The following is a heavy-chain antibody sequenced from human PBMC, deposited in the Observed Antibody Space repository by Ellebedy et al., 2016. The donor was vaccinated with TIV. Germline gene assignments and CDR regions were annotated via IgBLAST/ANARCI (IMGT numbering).Heavy chain of an antibody. CDR1: GFTFSSYC. CDR3: ARDIVVVPAEAGYYYYGMDV. V-gene: IGHV3-21*01. CDR2: ISSSSSYI. Sequence: GESLKISXAASGFTFSSYCMNWVRQAPGKGLEWVSSISSSSSYIYYADSVKGRFTISRDNAKNSLYLQMNSLRAEDTAVYYCARDIVVVPAEAGYYYYGMDVWGQGTTVTVSS. D-gene: IGHD2-2*01. J-gene: IGHJ6*02.